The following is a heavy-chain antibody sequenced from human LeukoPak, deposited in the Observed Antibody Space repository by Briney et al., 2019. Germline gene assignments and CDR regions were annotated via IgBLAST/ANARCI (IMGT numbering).Heavy chain of an antibody. V-gene: IGHV4-34*01. CDR3: AGIAAAYYYYYGMDV. J-gene: IGHJ6*04. CDR1: GGSFSGYY. CDR2: INHSGST. D-gene: IGHD6-13*01. Sequence: PSETLSLTCAVYGGSFSGYYWSWIRQPPGKGLECIGEINHSGSTNYNPSLKSRVTISVDTSKNQFSLKLSSVTAADTAVYYCAGIAAAYYYYYGMDVWGKGTTVTVSS.